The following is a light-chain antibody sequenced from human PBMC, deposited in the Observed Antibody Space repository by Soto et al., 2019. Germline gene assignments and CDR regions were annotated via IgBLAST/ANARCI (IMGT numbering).Light chain of an antibody. J-gene: IGKJ3*01. CDR3: RQNWTVFT. V-gene: IGKV3-11*01. Sequence: EIVLTQSPATLSLSPGERATLSCRASQSVSSYLAWYQHKPGQAPRPLVYGASNRATGVSARFSGSGSGTDFTITISRLEHVDFAVYQWRQNWTVFTFGHGTKVDIK. CDR2: GAS. CDR1: QSVSSY.